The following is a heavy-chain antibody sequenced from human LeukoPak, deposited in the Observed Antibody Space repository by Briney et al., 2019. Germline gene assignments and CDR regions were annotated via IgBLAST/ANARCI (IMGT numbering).Heavy chain of an antibody. J-gene: IGHJ6*02. CDR2: ISAYNGNT. CDR3: ARDRSIAAAGNPDVEYYYYGMDV. CDR1: GYTFTSYG. D-gene: IGHD6-13*01. V-gene: IGHV1-18*01. Sequence: ASVKVSCKASGYTFTSYGISWVRQAPGQGLEWMGWISAYNGNTNYAQKLQGRVTMTTDTSTSTAYMELRSLRSDDTAVYYCARDRSIAAAGNPDVEYYYYGMDVWGQGTTVTVSS.